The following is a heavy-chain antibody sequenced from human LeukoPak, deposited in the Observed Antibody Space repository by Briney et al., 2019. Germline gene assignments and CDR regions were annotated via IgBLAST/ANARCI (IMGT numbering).Heavy chain of an antibody. CDR2: ISYDGGNK. Sequence: GTSLRLSCAASGFTFSSYAMHWVRQAPGKGLEWMAVISYDGGNKYYADSVKGRFTISRDNSMNTLYLQMNSLRAEDTAVYYCAKVKAIFGDYYYGMDVWGQGTTVTVSS. CDR1: GFTFSSYA. V-gene: IGHV3-30-3*01. CDR3: AKVKAIFGDYYYGMDV. D-gene: IGHD3-3*01. J-gene: IGHJ6*02.